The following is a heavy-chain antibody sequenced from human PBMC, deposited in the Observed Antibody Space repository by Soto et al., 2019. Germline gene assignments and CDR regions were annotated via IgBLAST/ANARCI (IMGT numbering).Heavy chain of an antibody. CDR1: GYTYTSYA. CDR2: INAGNGNT. Sequence: SVNLSCKASGYTYTSYAMHWVRQAPGQRLEWMGWINAGNGNTKYSQKFQGRVTITRDTSASTAYMELSSLRSEDTAVYYCARDRYSSSWITTTYYYYYMDVWGKGTTVTVSS. V-gene: IGHV1-3*01. D-gene: IGHD6-13*01. CDR3: ARDRYSSSWITTTYYYYYMDV. J-gene: IGHJ6*03.